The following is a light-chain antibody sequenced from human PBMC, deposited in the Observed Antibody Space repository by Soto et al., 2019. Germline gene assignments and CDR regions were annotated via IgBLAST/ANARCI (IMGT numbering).Light chain of an antibody. Sequence: EIVMTQSPDTLSVSPGEGATLSCRASQSVTSNLAWYQQKPGQAPRLLIYDASNRATGIAARFSGSGSGTQFTLTISSLQSEDFAVYYCQQYKNWPRTFGQGTKVDI. J-gene: IGKJ1*01. CDR1: QSVTSN. CDR3: QQYKNWPRT. CDR2: DAS. V-gene: IGKV3-15*01.